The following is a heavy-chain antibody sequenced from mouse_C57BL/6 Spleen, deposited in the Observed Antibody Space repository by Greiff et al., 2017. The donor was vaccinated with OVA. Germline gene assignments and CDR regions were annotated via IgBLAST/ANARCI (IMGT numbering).Heavy chain of an antibody. V-gene: IGHV1-69*01. CDR1: GYTFTSYW. D-gene: IGHD2-1*01. Sequence: VQLQQPGAELVMPGASVKLSCKASGYTFTSYWMHWVKQRPGQGLEWIGEIDPSDSYTNYNQKFKGKSTLTVDKSSSTAYMQLSSLTSYDSAVYYCARGRNYYFDVWGTGPTVTVSS. J-gene: IGHJ1*03. CDR3: ARGRNYYFDV. CDR2: IDPSDSYT.